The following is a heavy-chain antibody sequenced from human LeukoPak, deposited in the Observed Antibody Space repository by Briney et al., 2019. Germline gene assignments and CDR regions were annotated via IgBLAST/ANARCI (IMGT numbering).Heavy chain of an antibody. D-gene: IGHD5-12*01. V-gene: IGHV3-74*01. Sequence: GGSLRLSCAASGFTFDDDGMSWVRQAPGKGLVWVSRINSDGSSTSYADSVKGRFTISRDNAKNTLYLQMNSLRAEDTAVYYCARRGYSGYGFDYWGQGTLVTVSS. CDR2: INSDGSST. CDR1: GFTFDDDG. CDR3: ARRGYSGYGFDY. J-gene: IGHJ4*02.